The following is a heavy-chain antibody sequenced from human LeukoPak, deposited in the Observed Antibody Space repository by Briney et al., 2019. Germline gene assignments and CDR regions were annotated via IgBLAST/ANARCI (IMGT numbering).Heavy chain of an antibody. D-gene: IGHD3-10*01. Sequence: PGGSLRLSCGVSGFTFSSYSMCWVRQAPGKGLEWVPFISSSSSYIYYADSVKGRFTISRDNAKNSLYLQMNSLGVEDTAVYYCATDPNSGALGKWGQGTLVTVSS. CDR3: ATDPNSGALGK. V-gene: IGHV3-21*01. CDR2: ISSSSSYI. CDR1: GFTFSSYS. J-gene: IGHJ4*02.